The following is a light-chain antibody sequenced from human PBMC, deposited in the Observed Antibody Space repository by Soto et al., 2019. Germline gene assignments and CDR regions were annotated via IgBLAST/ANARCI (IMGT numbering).Light chain of an antibody. J-gene: IGLJ2*01. CDR3: CSYAGSSTSYVV. Sequence: QSALTQPASVSGSPGQSITISCTGTSSDVGSYNLVSWYQQHPGKAPKLMIYEGSKRPSGVSNRFSGSKSGNTASLTISGLQAEDEADYSCCSYAGSSTSYVVFGGGTKLTVL. CDR2: EGS. CDR1: SSDVGSYNL. V-gene: IGLV2-23*01.